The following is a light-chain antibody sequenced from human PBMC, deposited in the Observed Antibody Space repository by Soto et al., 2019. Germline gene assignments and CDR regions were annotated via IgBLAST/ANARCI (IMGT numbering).Light chain of an antibody. V-gene: IGKV3-15*01. J-gene: IGKJ1*01. Sequence: VVTQSPASLSVSPGDRVTISCRAGPISSNLAWHQQRPGQAPRLLIYGASVRATGVPARFSGSGSGTEFTLTISSLQSEDFAVYYCQQYNNWPRTFGQGTKVDIK. CDR3: QQYNNWPRT. CDR2: GAS. CDR1: PISSN.